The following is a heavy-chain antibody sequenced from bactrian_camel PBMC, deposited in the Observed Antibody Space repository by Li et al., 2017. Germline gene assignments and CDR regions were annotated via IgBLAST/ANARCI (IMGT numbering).Heavy chain of an antibody. D-gene: IGHD6*01. CDR1: GYVDSSSC. J-gene: IGHJ6*01. CDR2: IYIESGRT. Sequence: HVQLVESGGGSVQAGGSLRLSYEDSGYVDSSSCRAWFRQAPGKEREGLAAIYIESGRTYYDDSVEGRFTISRDNAKNTLYLQMNGLEIEDTAMYYCAVQTKATVDTVIAIPDFRVRGQGTQVTVS. CDR3: AVQTKATVDTVIAIPDFRV. V-gene: IGHV3S1*01.